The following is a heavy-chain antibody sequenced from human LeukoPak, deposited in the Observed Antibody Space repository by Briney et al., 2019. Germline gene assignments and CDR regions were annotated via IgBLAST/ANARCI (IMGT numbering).Heavy chain of an antibody. V-gene: IGHV3-23*01. CDR2: IVGRGGIT. J-gene: IGHJ4*02. CDR3: AKGAGIAVAGTSFDY. D-gene: IGHD6-19*01. Sequence: GGSLRLSCAASGITFSSYAMSWVRQAPGKGLEWVSTIVGRGGITYYADSVKGRFTISRDNSKNTLYLQMNSLRAEDTAVYYCAKGAGIAVAGTSFDYWGQGTLVTVSS. CDR1: GITFSSYA.